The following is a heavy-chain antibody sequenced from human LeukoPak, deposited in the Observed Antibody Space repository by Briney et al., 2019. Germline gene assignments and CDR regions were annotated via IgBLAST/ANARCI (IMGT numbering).Heavy chain of an antibody. CDR2: IIPIFGTA. Sequence: GASVKVSCKASGGTFSSYAISWVRQAPGQGLEWMGGIIPIFGTANYAQKFQGRVTITADESTSTAYMELSSLRSEDTAVYYCARLAENSLSIVGATNPDYWGQGTLVTVSS. J-gene: IGHJ4*02. CDR1: GGTFSSYA. CDR3: ARLAENSLSIVGATNPDY. V-gene: IGHV1-69*13. D-gene: IGHD1-26*01.